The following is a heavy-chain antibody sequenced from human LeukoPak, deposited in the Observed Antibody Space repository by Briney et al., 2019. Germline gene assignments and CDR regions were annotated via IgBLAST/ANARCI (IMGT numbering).Heavy chain of an antibody. CDR1: GYSFTSYW. J-gene: IGHJ6*03. D-gene: IGHD6-6*01. V-gene: IGHV5-51*01. CDR3: ARLCSSSPFYYYYYMDV. Sequence: GESLKISCKGSGYSFTSYWIGWVRQMPGEGLEWMGIIYPGDSDTRYSPSFQGQVTISADKSISTAYLQWSSLKASDTAMYYCARLCSSSPFYYYYYMDVWGKGTTVTVSS. CDR2: IYPGDSDT.